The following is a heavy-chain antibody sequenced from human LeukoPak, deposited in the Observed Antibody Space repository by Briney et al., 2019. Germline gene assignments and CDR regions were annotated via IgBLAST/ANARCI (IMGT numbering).Heavy chain of an antibody. D-gene: IGHD3-10*01. CDR1: GGSISSGSYY. Sequence: SETLSLTCTASGGSISSGSYYWSWIRQPAGKGLEWIGRIYTSGSTNYNPSLKSRVTISVDTSKSQFSLKLSSVTAADTAVYYCARGVKGYYGSGSYLNSWGQGTLVTVSS. V-gene: IGHV4-61*02. CDR2: IYTSGST. CDR3: ARGVKGYYGSGSYLNS. J-gene: IGHJ5*02.